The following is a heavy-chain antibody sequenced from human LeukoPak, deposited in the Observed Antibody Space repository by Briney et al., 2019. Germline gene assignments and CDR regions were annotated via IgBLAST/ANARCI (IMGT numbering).Heavy chain of an antibody. D-gene: IGHD2-2*01. CDR1: GFTFSSYG. CDR3: AKARAIVVVPAAIRRGRAFDY. Sequence: GGSLRLSCAASGFTFSSYGMHWVRQAPGKGLEWVAFIRYDGSNKYYADSVKGRFTISRDNSKNTLCLQINSLRAEDTAVYCCAKARAIVVVPAAIRRGRAFDYWGQGTLVTVSS. CDR2: IRYDGSNK. V-gene: IGHV3-30*02. J-gene: IGHJ4*02.